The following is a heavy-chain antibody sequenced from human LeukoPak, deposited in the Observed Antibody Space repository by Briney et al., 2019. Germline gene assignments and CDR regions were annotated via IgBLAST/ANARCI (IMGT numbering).Heavy chain of an antibody. CDR2: IKQDGIEK. J-gene: IGHJ4*02. CDR3: ARDLIAAYCGGDCYTDY. CDR1: GFTFSNYV. Sequence: GGSLRLSCAASGFTFSNYVMSWVRQAPGKGLEWVADIKQDGIEKYYVDSVKGRFTISRDNAKNSLFLQMNSLRAEDTAAYYCARDLIAAYCGGDCYTDYWGQGTLVTVSS. V-gene: IGHV3-7*01. D-gene: IGHD2-21*01.